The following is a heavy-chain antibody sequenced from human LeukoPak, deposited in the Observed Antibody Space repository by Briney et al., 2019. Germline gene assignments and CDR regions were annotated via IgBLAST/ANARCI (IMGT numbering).Heavy chain of an antibody. CDR1: GGSISSYY. CDR3: ARESGSGRYYFDY. CDR2: IYYSGST. D-gene: IGHD1-26*01. J-gene: IGHJ4*02. V-gene: IGHV4-59*01. Sequence: SETLSLTCTVSGGSISSYYWSWIRQPPGKGLEWIGYIYYSGSTNYNPSLKSRVTISVDTSKNQFSLKLSSVTAADTAVYYCARESGSGRYYFDYWGQGTLVTVSS.